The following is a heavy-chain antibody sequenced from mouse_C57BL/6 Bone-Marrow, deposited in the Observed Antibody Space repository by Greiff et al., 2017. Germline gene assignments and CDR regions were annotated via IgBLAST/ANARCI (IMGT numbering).Heavy chain of an antibody. D-gene: IGHD1-1*02. Sequence: QVQLQQSGAELVRPGTSVKMSCKASGYTFTNYWIGWAKQRPGHGLEWIGDIYPGGGYTNYNEKFKGKATLTADKSSSTAYMQFSSLTSEDSAIYYCARFGGYLYYYAMDYWGQGTSVTVSS. CDR1: GYTFTNYW. CDR2: IYPGGGYT. J-gene: IGHJ4*01. V-gene: IGHV1-63*01. CDR3: ARFGGYLYYYAMDY.